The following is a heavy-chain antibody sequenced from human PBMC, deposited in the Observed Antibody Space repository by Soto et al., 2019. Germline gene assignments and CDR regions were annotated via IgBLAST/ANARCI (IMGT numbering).Heavy chain of an antibody. CDR3: ARLIGEGYSGTYGLDY. Sequence: QVHLLLQSGAEVKKPGSSVKVSCKASGGTPSNSAISWVRQAPGQGLEWMGGIIPLFGATNYAQHFQGRVTITADKFTSTSYMELSSLKSEDTAVYYCARLIGEGYSGTYGLDYWGQGTLVTVSS. CDR2: IIPLFGAT. D-gene: IGHD1-26*01. CDR1: GGTPSNSA. V-gene: IGHV1-69*06. J-gene: IGHJ4*02.